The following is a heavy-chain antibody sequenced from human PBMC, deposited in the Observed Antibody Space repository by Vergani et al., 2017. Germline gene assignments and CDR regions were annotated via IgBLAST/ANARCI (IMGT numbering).Heavy chain of an antibody. J-gene: IGHJ5*02. CDR3: ARHWAVVAANNWFDP. D-gene: IGHD2-15*01. CDR1: DGSINSRSYY. CDR2: MFYSGTT. Sequence: QLLLQDSGPGQVKPSETLSLTCGVSDGSINSRSYYWAWIRQPPGKGLEWIGMMFYSGTTYYNPSLKSRVTIFLDTSKSQFSLKVTSVTAADTAVYFCARHWAVVAANNWFDPWGQGTLVTVSS. V-gene: IGHV4-39*01.